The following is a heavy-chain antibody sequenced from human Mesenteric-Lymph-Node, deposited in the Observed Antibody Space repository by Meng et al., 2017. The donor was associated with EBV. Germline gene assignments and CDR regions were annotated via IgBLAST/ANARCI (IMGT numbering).Heavy chain of an antibody. Sequence: QVQWVRSGAEVKKPGASVKVSCKAAGYTFTSYDINWVRQATGQGLEWMGWMNPNSGNTGYAQKFQGRLTMTWNTSISTAYMELSSLRSEDTAVYYCARSGGDYDRGWFDPWGQGTLVTVSS. J-gene: IGHJ5*02. CDR3: ARSGGDYDRGWFDP. V-gene: IGHV1-8*01. CDR1: GYTFTSYD. CDR2: MNPNSGNT. D-gene: IGHD2-21*02.